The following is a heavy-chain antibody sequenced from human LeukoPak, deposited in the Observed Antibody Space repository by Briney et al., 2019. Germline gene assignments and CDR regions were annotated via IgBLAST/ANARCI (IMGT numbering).Heavy chain of an antibody. Sequence: SETLSLTCAVYGVSFSGYYWSWIRQPPGKGLEWIGEINHSGSTNYNPSLKSRVTISVDTSKNQFSLKLSSVTAADTAVYYCARGLGLLPIWGQGTLVTVSS. CDR3: ARGLGLLPI. J-gene: IGHJ4*02. V-gene: IGHV4-34*01. D-gene: IGHD3-22*01. CDR1: GVSFSGYY. CDR2: INHSGST.